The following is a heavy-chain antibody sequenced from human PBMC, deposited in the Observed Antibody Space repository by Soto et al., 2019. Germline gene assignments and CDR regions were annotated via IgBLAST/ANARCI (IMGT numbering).Heavy chain of an antibody. CDR2: IHYSGMT. V-gene: IGHV4-31*11. CDR1: SGTVCIWVDY. CDR3: ARVGGSVRYAAQVSES. D-gene: IGHD3-10*01. J-gene: IGHJ5*01. Sequence: LGSALCSGTVCIWVDYWYLIRHHPGKGLEWIGYIHYSGMTWYHPSLESRVTISVDTSKDQFSLKLRSVTAADTAVYFCARVGGSVRYAAQVSESRGKGTLVT.